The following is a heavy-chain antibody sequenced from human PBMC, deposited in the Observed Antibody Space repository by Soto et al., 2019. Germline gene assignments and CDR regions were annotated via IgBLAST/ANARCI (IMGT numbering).Heavy chain of an antibody. CDR2: IRSKANSYAT. CDR1: GFTFSGSA. Sequence: EVQLVESGGGLVQPGGSLKLSCAASGFTFSGSAMHWVRQASGKGLEWVGRIRSKANSYATAYAASVKGRFTISRDDSKNTAYQQMNSLKTEDTAVYYCTTPYYYDSSGYRNWFDPWGQGTLVTVSS. CDR3: TTPYYYDSSGYRNWFDP. V-gene: IGHV3-73*01. J-gene: IGHJ5*02. D-gene: IGHD3-22*01.